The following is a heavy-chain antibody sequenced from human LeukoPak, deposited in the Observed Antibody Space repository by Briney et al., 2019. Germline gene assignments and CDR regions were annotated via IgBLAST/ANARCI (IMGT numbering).Heavy chain of an antibody. CDR2: IYYSGST. CDR3: ARAESTRTYYYYYYMDV. D-gene: IGHD2-15*01. CDR1: GGSISSYY. J-gene: IGHJ6*03. Sequence: SETLSLTCTVSGGSISSYYWSWIRQPPGKGLEWIGYIYYSGSTNYNPSLKSRVTISADTSKNQFSLKLSSVTAADTTVYYCARAESTRTYYYYYYMDVWGKGTTVTISS. V-gene: IGHV4-59*01.